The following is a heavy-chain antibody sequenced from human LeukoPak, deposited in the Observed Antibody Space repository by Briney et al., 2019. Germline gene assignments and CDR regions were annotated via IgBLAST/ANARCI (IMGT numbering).Heavy chain of an antibody. CDR1: GGPFSRYA. V-gene: IGHV1-69*13. Sequence: SLKVSCKASGGPFSRYAISWVRRSAGHRRGWWGGLIFIFGIANYAQKLQGRVTITADESTSTAYMELSSLRSEDTAVYYCAREPYYDILTGYYFLDYWGQGTLGTVSS. D-gene: IGHD3-9*01. CDR2: LIFIFGIA. CDR3: AREPYYDILTGYYFLDY. J-gene: IGHJ4*02.